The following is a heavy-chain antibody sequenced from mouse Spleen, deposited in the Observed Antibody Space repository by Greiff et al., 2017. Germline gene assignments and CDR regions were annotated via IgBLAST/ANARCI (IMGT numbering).Heavy chain of an antibody. Sequence: EVKVVESGGGLVQSGRSLRLSCATSGFTFSDFYMEWVRQAPGKGLEWIAASRNKANDYTTEYSASVKGRFIVSRDTSQSILYLQMNALRAEDTAIYYCARDARYDDAMDYWGQGTSVTVSS. CDR3: ARDARYDDAMDY. V-gene: IGHV7-1*01. CDR2: SRNKANDYTT. D-gene: IGHD2-14*01. CDR1: GFTFSDFY. J-gene: IGHJ4*01.